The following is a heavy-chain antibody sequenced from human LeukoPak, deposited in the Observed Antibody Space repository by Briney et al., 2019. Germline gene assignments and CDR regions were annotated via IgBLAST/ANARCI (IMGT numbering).Heavy chain of an antibody. CDR3: AQGAGYINGDASDI. V-gene: IGHV3-43*02. D-gene: IGHD5-24*01. CDR1: GFTFDDDV. J-gene: IGHJ3*02. Sequence: GGSLRLSWAAAGFTFDDDVMHWVRQAPGKGLEWVSLISGDGGSTYYVDSGKGRFTISRDNSKNSLYLQMNSLRTADTALYYCAQGAGYINGDASDIWGQGTMVTVSS. CDR2: ISGDGGST.